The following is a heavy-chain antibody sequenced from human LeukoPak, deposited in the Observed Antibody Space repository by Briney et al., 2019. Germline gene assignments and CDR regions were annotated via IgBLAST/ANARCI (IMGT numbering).Heavy chain of an antibody. CDR3: ARESILTGYYHAPFDY. D-gene: IGHD3-9*01. V-gene: IGHV4-31*03. CDR2: IYYSGST. CDR1: GCSISSGGYY. Sequence: PSQTLSLTCTVSGCSISSGGYYSGWIRQHPGKGLEWIVYIYYSGSTYYNPSLKSRVTISVATSKNQFSLKLSSVTAADTAVYYCARESILTGYYHAPFDYWGQGTLVTVSS. J-gene: IGHJ4*02.